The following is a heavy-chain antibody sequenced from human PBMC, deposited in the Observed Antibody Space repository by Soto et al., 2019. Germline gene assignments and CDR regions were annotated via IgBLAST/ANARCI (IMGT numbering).Heavy chain of an antibody. CDR2: INHSGST. D-gene: IGHD3-3*01. J-gene: IGHJ6*02. V-gene: IGHV4-34*01. Sequence: QVQLQQWGAGLLKPSETLSLTCAVYGGSFSGYYWSWIRQPPGKGLEWIGEINHSGSTNYNPSLKSRVTISVDTSKNQFSLKLSSVTAADTAVYYCARLAYYDFWSGYYLEFYYYGMDVWGQGTTVTVSS. CDR3: ARLAYYDFWSGYYLEFYYYGMDV. CDR1: GGSFSGYY.